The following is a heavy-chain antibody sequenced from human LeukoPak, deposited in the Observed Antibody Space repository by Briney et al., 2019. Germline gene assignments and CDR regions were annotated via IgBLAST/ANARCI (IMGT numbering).Heavy chain of an antibody. CDR2: IYYSGST. Sequence: SETLSLTCAVSGGSISSGGYSWSWIRQPPGKGLEWIGYIYYSGSTYYNPSLKSRVTISVDTSKNQFSLKLSSVTAADTAVYYCARDQYYYDSSGYVAFDIWGQGTMVTVSS. CDR1: GGSISSGGYS. CDR3: ARDQYYYDSSGYVAFDI. J-gene: IGHJ3*02. V-gene: IGHV4-30-2*05. D-gene: IGHD3-22*01.